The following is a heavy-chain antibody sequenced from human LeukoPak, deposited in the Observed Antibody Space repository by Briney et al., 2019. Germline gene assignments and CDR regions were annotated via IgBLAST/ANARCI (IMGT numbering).Heavy chain of an antibody. Sequence: PGGSLRLSCAASGFTFSSYGMHWVRQAPGKGLEWVAVISYDGSNKYYADSVKGRFTISRDNSKNTLYLQMNSLRAEDTAVYYCAKDLQSRRYPKESPDYWGQGTLVTVSS. J-gene: IGHJ4*02. CDR2: ISYDGSNK. D-gene: IGHD3-9*01. CDR1: GFTFSSYG. CDR3: AKDLQSRRYPKESPDY. V-gene: IGHV3-30*18.